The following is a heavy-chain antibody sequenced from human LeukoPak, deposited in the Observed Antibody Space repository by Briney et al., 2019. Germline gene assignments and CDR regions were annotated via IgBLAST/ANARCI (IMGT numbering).Heavy chain of an antibody. CDR3: ARGRIFGVVPLLY. Sequence: SETLSLTCAVYGGSFSGYYWSWIRQPPGKGLEWIGEINHSGSTNYNPSLKSRVTISVDTSKNQFSLKLSSLTAADTAVYYCARGRIFGVVPLLYWGQGTLVNVSS. CDR2: INHSGST. CDR1: GGSFSGYY. J-gene: IGHJ4*02. V-gene: IGHV4-34*01. D-gene: IGHD3-3*01.